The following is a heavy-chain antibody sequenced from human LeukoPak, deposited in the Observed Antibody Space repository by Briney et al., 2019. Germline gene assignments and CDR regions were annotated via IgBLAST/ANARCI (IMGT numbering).Heavy chain of an antibody. J-gene: IGHJ4*02. Sequence: ASVKVSSKASGYTFTDYYLHWVRQAPGQGLEWMGWINPNNGVTNSTQKFQGRVTMTSDASISTAYMVLNTLTSDDTAVYYCAPREMATNMGFQYWGEGTLLTVSS. CDR3: APREMATNMGFQY. V-gene: IGHV1-2*02. CDR2: INPNNGVT. CDR1: GYTFTDYY. D-gene: IGHD5-24*01.